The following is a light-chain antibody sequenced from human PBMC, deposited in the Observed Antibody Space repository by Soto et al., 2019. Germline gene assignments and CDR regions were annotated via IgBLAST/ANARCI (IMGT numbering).Light chain of an antibody. V-gene: IGKV3-20*01. J-gene: IGKJ2*01. CDR3: QPYSDPPVT. Sequence: EIVLTQSPGTLSLSPGERATLSCRASQTVGSHYLAWYQQKPGQAPRPLIYGTSSRATGIPDRFSGSGSGTDFTLTISRLEPEDFAVYYCQPYSDPPVTFGQGTKLEIK. CDR2: GTS. CDR1: QTVGSHY.